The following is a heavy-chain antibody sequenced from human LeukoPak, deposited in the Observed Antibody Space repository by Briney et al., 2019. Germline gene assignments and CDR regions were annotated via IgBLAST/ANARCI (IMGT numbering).Heavy chain of an antibody. D-gene: IGHD3-22*01. CDR2: IMQDGSEK. Sequence: GGSLRLSCAASGFTFSSYWMNWVRQAPGKGLEWVANIMQDGSEKYYVDSVKGRFTISRDNAKNSLYLQMNSLRAEDTAVYYCVGDRSSGYYADAFDIWGQGTMVTVSS. CDR1: GFTFSSYW. CDR3: VGDRSSGYYADAFDI. J-gene: IGHJ3*02. V-gene: IGHV3-7*01.